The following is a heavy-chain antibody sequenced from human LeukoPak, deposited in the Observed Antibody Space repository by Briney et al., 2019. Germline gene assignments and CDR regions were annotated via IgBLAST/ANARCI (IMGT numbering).Heavy chain of an antibody. D-gene: IGHD3-10*01. J-gene: IGHJ4*02. CDR3: TRAPPMFRGVIRKYYFDY. V-gene: IGHV3-49*04. CDR2: IRGKTYGGTTEYAKPYGGTT. Sequence: GGSLRLSCTASGFTFGEHAMSWVRQAPGKGLEWVGFIRGKTYGGTTEYAKPYGGTTEYAASVKGRFTISRDDSKSIACLQMSSLKTEDTAVYYCTRAPPMFRGVIRKYYFDYWGQGTLVTVSS. CDR1: GFTFGEHA.